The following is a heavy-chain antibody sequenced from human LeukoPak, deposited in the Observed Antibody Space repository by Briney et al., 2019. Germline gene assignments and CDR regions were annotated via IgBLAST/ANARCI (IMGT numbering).Heavy chain of an antibody. V-gene: IGHV3-7*01. CDR3: ARGAAVAAAVFDY. CDR2: IKPDGSEK. J-gene: IGHJ4*02. CDR1: GFTFSSSW. Sequence: PGGSLRLSCAASGFTFSSSWMAWVRQAPGQGLERVASIKPDGSEKYYVDSVKGRLIISRDNAKNSLHLQMNSLRAEDTAVYYCARGAAVAAAVFDYWGQGILATVSS. D-gene: IGHD2-15*01.